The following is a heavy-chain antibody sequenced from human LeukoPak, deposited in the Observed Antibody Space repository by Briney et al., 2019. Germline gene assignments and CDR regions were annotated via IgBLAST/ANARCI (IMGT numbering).Heavy chain of an antibody. CDR3: AKDDRGNEAPFDY. CDR1: GFTFSSYW. CDR2: IKEDGGEK. J-gene: IGHJ4*02. Sequence: GGSLRLSCAASGFTFSSYWMTWVRQAPGKGLEWVANIKEDGGEKYYVDSVKGRFTISRDNSKNTLHLQMNSLRAEDTAVYYCAKDDRGNEAPFDYWGQGTLVTVSS. V-gene: IGHV3-7*01.